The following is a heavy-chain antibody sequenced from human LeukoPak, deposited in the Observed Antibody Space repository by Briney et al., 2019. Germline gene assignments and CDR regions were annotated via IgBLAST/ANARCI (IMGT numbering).Heavy chain of an antibody. CDR3: ARLDYYYGSGSFHSH. Sequence: SETLSLTCVVYGGSFSGYYWSWIRQPPGKGLEWIGEINHSGSTNYNPSLKSRVTISVDASKNRFSLELSSVTAADTAVYFCARLDYYYGSGSFHSHWGQGTLVTVSS. J-gene: IGHJ4*02. D-gene: IGHD3-10*01. CDR2: INHSGST. CDR1: GGSFSGYY. V-gene: IGHV4-34*01.